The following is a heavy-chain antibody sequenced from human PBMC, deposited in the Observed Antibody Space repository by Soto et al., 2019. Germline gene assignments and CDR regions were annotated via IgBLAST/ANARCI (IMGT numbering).Heavy chain of an antibody. CDR3: ARNIVGLIFDY. Sequence: TLSLTCTVSGGSISSYYWSWIRQPPGKGLEWIGYIYYSGSTNYNPSLKSRVTISVDTSKNQFSLKLSSVTAADTAVYYCARNIVGLIFDYWGQGTLVTVSS. J-gene: IGHJ4*02. D-gene: IGHD3-16*02. CDR2: IYYSGST. V-gene: IGHV4-59*01. CDR1: GGSISSYY.